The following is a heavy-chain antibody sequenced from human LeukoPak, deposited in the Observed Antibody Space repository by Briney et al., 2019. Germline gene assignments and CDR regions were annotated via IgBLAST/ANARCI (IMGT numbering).Heavy chain of an antibody. CDR3: ARGRATFGVVINRANWFDP. Sequence: SETLSLTCTVSGGSISSYYWSWIRQPPGKGLEWIGYIYYSGSTNYNPSLKSRVTISVDTSKNQFSLKLSSVTAADTAVYYCARGRATFGVVINRANWFDPWGQGTLVTASS. D-gene: IGHD3-3*01. CDR1: GGSISSYY. J-gene: IGHJ5*02. CDR2: IYYSGST. V-gene: IGHV4-59*01.